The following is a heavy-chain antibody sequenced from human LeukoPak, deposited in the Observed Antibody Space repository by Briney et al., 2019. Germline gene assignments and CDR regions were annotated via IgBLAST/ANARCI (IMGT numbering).Heavy chain of an antibody. V-gene: IGHV6-1*01. Sequence: SQTLSLTCAISGDSVSSNSAAWNWIRQSPSRGLERLGRTYFRSKWYNDYAASVKSRITIKLDTSKNQFSLQMNSVTPEDTAVYYCASQSASGGWYGYFDHWGQGTLVTVSS. D-gene: IGHD6-19*01. CDR2: TYFRSKWYN. J-gene: IGHJ4*02. CDR3: ASQSASGGWYGYFDH. CDR1: GDSVSSNSAA.